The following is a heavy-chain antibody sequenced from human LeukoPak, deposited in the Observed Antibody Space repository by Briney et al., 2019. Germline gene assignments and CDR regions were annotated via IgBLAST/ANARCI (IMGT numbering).Heavy chain of an antibody. D-gene: IGHD6-13*01. CDR2: IYYSGST. V-gene: IGHV4-39*01. Sequence: SETLSLTCTVSGGSISSSSYYWGWIRQPPREGLGWIGSIYYSGSTYYNPSLKSRVTISVNTSKNQFSLKLSSVTAADTAVYYCARGRQQLEYFDYWGQGTLVTVSS. J-gene: IGHJ4*02. CDR1: GGSISSSSYY. CDR3: ARGRQQLEYFDY.